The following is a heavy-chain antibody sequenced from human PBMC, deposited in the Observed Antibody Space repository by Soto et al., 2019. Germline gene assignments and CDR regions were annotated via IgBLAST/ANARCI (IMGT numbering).Heavy chain of an antibody. J-gene: IGHJ3*01. D-gene: IGHD3-22*01. CDR2: ISPSGGTT. CDR3: AKKMGGYYAFDF. CDR1: GFTFSSYA. V-gene: IGHV3-23*01. Sequence: EMQLLESGGGLVQPGGSLRLSCAATGFTFSSYAMSWVRQAPGKGLERVSVISPSGGTTNHADSVNGRFTISRDNSKNTLYLQVNSLRAEDTAVYYCAKKMGGYYAFDFWGQGTMVTVSS.